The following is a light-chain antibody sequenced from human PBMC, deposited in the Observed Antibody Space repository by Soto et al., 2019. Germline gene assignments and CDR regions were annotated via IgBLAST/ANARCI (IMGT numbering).Light chain of an antibody. CDR3: QQYHTTPLT. V-gene: IGKV4-1*01. J-gene: IGKJ4*01. Sequence: DIVITQSPDSLGVALCGSATIKCKSSQSVLFTSNNKNYLAWFQQKPRQPPKLLLSWASTRESGVPDRFSGSGSGTDFALTISSLQAEDVAVYYCQQYHTTPLTFGGGTKVDI. CDR1: QSVLFTSNNKNY. CDR2: WAS.